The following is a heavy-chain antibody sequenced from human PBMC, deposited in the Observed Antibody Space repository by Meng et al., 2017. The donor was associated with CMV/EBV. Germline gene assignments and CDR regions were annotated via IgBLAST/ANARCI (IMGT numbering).Heavy chain of an antibody. CDR3: ARDSDSSGYYGAFDI. CDR1: GFTFSSYA. V-gene: IGHV3-30-3*01. D-gene: IGHD3-22*01. CDR2: ISYDGSNK. Sequence: GESLKISCAASGFTFSSYAMHWVRQAPGKGLEWVAVISYDGSNKYYADSVNGRFTISRDNSKNTLYLQMNSLRAEDTAVYYCARDSDSSGYYGAFDIWGQGTMVTVSS. J-gene: IGHJ3*02.